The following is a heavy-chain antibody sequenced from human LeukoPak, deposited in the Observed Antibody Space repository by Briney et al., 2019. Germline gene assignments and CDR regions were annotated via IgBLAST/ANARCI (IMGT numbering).Heavy chain of an antibody. Sequence: ASVKVSCKASGGTFSSYAISWVRQAPGQGLEWMGIINPSGGSTIYAQKFQGRVTMTWDMSTSTVYMELSSLRSEDTAVYYCARSHHSRGWEYFDYWGQGTLVTVSS. CDR3: ARSHHSRGWEYFDY. CDR1: GGTFSSYA. D-gene: IGHD6-19*01. V-gene: IGHV1-46*01. CDR2: INPSGGST. J-gene: IGHJ4*02.